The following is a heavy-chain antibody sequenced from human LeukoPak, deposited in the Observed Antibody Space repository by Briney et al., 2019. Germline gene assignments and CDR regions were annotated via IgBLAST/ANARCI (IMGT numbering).Heavy chain of an antibody. CDR2: IYSGGST. Sequence: GGSLRLSCAASGFTVSSNYMSWVRQAPGKGLEWVSVIYSGGSTYYADSVKGRFTISRDNSKNTLYLQMNSLGAEDTAVYYCAREYYYGSGFDYWGQGTLVTVSS. CDR3: AREYYYGSGFDY. J-gene: IGHJ4*02. D-gene: IGHD3-10*01. V-gene: IGHV3-53*01. CDR1: GFTVSSNY.